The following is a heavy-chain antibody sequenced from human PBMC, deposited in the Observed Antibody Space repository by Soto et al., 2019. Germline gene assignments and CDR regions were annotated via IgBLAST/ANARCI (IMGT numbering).Heavy chain of an antibody. CDR3: ASTVTTFGGEDYYYYGMDV. J-gene: IGHJ6*02. V-gene: IGHV1-69*01. Sequence: QVQLVQSGAEVKKPGSSVKVSCRASGGTFSSYAISWVRQAPGQGLEWMGGIIPIFGTANYAQKFQGRVTITADESTSTAYMELSSLRSEDTAVYYCASTVTTFGGEDYYYYGMDVWGHGTTVTVSS. CDR1: GGTFSSYA. D-gene: IGHD4-4*01. CDR2: IIPIFGTA.